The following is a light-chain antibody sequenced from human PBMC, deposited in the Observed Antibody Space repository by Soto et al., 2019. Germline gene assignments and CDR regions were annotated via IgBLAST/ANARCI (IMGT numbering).Light chain of an antibody. CDR3: SSYTRSSTLGV. J-gene: IGLJ3*02. CDR2: DAS. V-gene: IGLV2-14*03. CDR1: SSDVGGYYF. Sequence: QSALTQPASVSGSPGQSITISCTGTSSDVGGYYFVSWYQHHPGKAPKLMIYDASSRPSGVSDRFSGSKYGNTASLTISGLQAEDEAVYYCSSYTRSSTLGVFGGGTKLTVL.